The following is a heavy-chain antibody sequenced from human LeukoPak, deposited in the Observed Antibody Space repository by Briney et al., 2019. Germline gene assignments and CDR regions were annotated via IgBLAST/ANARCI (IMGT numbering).Heavy chain of an antibody. V-gene: IGHV3-66*01. D-gene: IGHD6-13*01. J-gene: IGHJ4*02. CDR2: IYAGGNT. Sequence: RPGGSLRLSCAASGFTLNTNYMNWVGKVPGKGLEWVSVIYAGGNTYYADSVKERFTISRDNSRNTLYLQMNSLRGDDTAVYYCAREVYSSTWFDLWGQGTLVTVSS. CDR1: GFTLNTNY. CDR3: AREVYSSTWFDL.